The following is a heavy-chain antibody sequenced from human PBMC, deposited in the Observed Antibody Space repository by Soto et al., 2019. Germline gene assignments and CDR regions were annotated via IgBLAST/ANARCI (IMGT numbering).Heavy chain of an antibody. D-gene: IGHD3-16*01. CDR3: AKDWGSSGGYNWFDP. CDR2: ISHDGGAT. Sequence: QVQLVESGGGVVQSGRSLRLSCAASGFTFSTSGMHWIRQAPGKGLEWVAMISHDGGATYYVDSVKGRFTISRDTDKNTLHLQMDSLRPEDTDTYYCAKDWGSSGGYNWFDPWGQGTLVTVSS. J-gene: IGHJ5*02. CDR1: GFTFSTSG. V-gene: IGHV3-30*18.